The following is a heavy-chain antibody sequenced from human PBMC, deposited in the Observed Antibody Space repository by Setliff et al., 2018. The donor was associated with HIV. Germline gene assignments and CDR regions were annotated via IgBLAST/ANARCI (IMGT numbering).Heavy chain of an antibody. Sequence: GASVKVSCKASGGTFSSYAISWVRQAPGQGLEWMGGIIPIFGTANYAQKFQGRVTITADESTSTAYMELSSLRSEDTAVYYCARQVYGDFYYYYYMDVWGKGTTVTVSS. J-gene: IGHJ6*03. CDR3: ARQVYGDFYYYYYMDV. CDR2: IIPIFGTA. CDR1: GGTFSSYA. D-gene: IGHD4-17*01. V-gene: IGHV1-69*13.